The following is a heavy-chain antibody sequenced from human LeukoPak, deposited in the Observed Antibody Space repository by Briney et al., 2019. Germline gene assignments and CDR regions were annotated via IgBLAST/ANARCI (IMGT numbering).Heavy chain of an antibody. CDR3: ARDRREYSSSSSFDY. V-gene: IGHV1-69*13. CDR1: ENTFTNYY. J-gene: IGHJ4*02. D-gene: IGHD6-6*01. CDR2: IIPIFGTA. Sequence: GASVKVACKASENTFTNYYMHWVRQAPGQGLEWMGGIIPIFGTANYAQKFQGRVTITADESTSTAYMELSSLRSEDTAVYYCARDRREYSSSSSFDYWGQGTLVTVSS.